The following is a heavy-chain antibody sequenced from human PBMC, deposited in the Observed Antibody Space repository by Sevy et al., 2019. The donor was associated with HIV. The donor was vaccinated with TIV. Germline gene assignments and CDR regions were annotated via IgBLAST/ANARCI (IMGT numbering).Heavy chain of an antibody. J-gene: IGHJ4*02. Sequence: GGSLRLSCAASGFTFSYYNMNWVRQAPGKGLEWVSSISSGSSYVYHADSVKGRFTISRDNAKNSLYLQMNSLRTEDTAVYYCASPLHYYDSPSAYWGQGTQVTVSP. CDR3: ASPLHYYDSPSAY. CDR2: ISSGSSYV. CDR1: GFTFSYYN. D-gene: IGHD3-22*01. V-gene: IGHV3-21*01.